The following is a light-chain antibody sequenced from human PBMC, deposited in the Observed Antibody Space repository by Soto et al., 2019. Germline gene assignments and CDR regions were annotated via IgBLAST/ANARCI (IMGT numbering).Light chain of an antibody. J-gene: IGLJ2*01. Sequence: SYELTQPPSVSVSPGQTASITCSGDELGDKHASWYQQKPGQSPVLVIYGNNKRPSGIPERFSGSNSGSTATLTISGTQTMDEAEYYCQAWDSTTEGFDGGTKLTVL. CDR1: ELGDKH. CDR2: GNN. V-gene: IGLV3-1*01. CDR3: QAWDSTTEG.